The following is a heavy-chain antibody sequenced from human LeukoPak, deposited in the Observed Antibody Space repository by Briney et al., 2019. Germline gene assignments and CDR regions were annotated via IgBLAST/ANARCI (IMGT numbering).Heavy chain of an antibody. J-gene: IGHJ4*02. CDR2: ISDSGVST. Sequence: GGSLRLSCAASGFTFSSYAMSWVRQAPGKGLEWVSAISDSGVSTYYADSVKGRFTISRDNSKNTLYLQMNSLRAEDTAVYYCAVAMTAIYDYWGQGTLVTVTS. CDR3: AVAMTAIYDY. V-gene: IGHV3-23*01. D-gene: IGHD2-21*02. CDR1: GFTFSSYA.